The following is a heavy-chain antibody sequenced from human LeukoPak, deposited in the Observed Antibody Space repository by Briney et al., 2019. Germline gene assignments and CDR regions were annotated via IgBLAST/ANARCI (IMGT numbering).Heavy chain of an antibody. D-gene: IGHD6-13*01. V-gene: IGHV4-39*07. CDR1: GGSISSSSHY. CDR2: ISNSGST. CDR3: ARDGRAGSYYYYMDV. Sequence: PSETLSLTCTVSGGSISSSSHYWGWIRQPPGKGLEWIGSISNSGSTYYNPSLKSRVTISVDTSNNQFSLKLSSVTAADTAVYYCARDGRAGSYYYYMDVWGKGTTVTVSS. J-gene: IGHJ6*03.